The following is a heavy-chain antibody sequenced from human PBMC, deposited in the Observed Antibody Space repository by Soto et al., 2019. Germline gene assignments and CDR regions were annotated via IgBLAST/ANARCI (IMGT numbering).Heavy chain of an antibody. CDR1: GGTYSRYP. V-gene: IGHV1-69*02. Sequence: SVNVSCKTAGGTYSRYPISLLRKAHGKGLEWMGRIIPILGIANYAQKFQGRVTITADKSTSTAYMELSSLRSEDTAVYYCARRRPDLGVEYWGQGTLVTVSS. J-gene: IGHJ4*02. CDR2: IIPILGIA. CDR3: ARRRPDLGVEY.